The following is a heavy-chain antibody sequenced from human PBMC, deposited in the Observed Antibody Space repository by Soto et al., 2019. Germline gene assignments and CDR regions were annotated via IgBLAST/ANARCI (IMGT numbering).Heavy chain of an antibody. V-gene: IGHV4-31*03. J-gene: IGHJ6*02. CDR2: IYYSGST. CDR3: AASCVACGGFNYYGMDV. CDR1: GGSISSGGYY. D-gene: IGHD2-21*01. Sequence: QVQLQESGPGLVKPSQTLSLTCTVSGGSISSGGYYWSWIRQHPGKGLEWIGYIYYSGSTYYNPSLKSRVTVSVDTSKNQFSLKLSSVTAADTAVYYCAASCVACGGFNYYGMDVWGQGTTVTVSS.